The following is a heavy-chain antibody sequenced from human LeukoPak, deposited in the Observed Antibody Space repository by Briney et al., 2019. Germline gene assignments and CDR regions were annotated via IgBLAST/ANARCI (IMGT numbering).Heavy chain of an antibody. CDR1: GYTFTGYY. CDR3: ARALTGIAAAGTLRY. D-gene: IGHD6-13*01. V-gene: IGHV1-2*06. CDR2: INPNSGGT. J-gene: IGHJ4*02. Sequence: GASVKVSCKASGYTFTGYYMHWVRQAPGQGLEWMGQINPNSGGTNYAQKFQGRVTMTRDTSISTAYMELSRLRSDDTAVYYCARALTGIAAAGTLRYWGQGTLVTVSS.